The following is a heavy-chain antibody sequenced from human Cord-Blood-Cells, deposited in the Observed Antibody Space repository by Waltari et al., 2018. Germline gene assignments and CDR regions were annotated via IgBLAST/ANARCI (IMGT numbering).Heavy chain of an antibody. CDR3: ARVAGYSSGWYRGYFDY. CDR1: GDSVSSNSAA. D-gene: IGHD6-19*01. J-gene: IGHJ4*02. CDR2: TYYRSKWYN. Sequence: QVQLQQSGPGLVKPSQTLSFTCAISGDSVSSNSAAWNRIRKSPSRGLEWLGRTYYRSKWYNDYAVSVKSRITINPDTSKNQFSLQLNSVTPEDTAVYYCARVAGYSSGWYRGYFDYWGQGTLVTVSS. V-gene: IGHV6-1*01.